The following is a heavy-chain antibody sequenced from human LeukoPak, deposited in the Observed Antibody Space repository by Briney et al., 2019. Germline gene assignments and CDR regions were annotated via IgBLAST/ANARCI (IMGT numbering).Heavy chain of an antibody. CDR1: GGSISSYY. Sequence: SETLSLTCTVSGGSISSYYWSWIRQPPGKGLEWIGYIYYSGSTNYNPSLKSRVTISVDTSKNQFSLKLSSVTAADTAVYYCARGNGSRAARLWGQGTLVTVSS. CDR2: IYYSGST. J-gene: IGHJ4*02. D-gene: IGHD6-6*01. CDR3: ARGNGSRAARL. V-gene: IGHV4-59*01.